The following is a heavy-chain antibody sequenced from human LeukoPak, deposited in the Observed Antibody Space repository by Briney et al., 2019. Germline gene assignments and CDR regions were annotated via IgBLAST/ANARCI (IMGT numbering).Heavy chain of an antibody. CDR1: GFTVSSNY. Sequence: GGSLRLSCAASGFTVSSNYMSWVRQAPGRGLEWVSVIYSGGSTYYADSVKGRFTISRDNSKNTLYLQMNSLRAEDTAVYYCARVIPGDFWSGYYWFDPWGQGTLVTVSS. D-gene: IGHD3-3*01. CDR3: ARVIPGDFWSGYYWFDP. V-gene: IGHV3-53*01. CDR2: IYSGGST. J-gene: IGHJ5*02.